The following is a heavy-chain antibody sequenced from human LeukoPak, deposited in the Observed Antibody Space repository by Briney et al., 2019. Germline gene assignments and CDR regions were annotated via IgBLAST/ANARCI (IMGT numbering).Heavy chain of an antibody. CDR2: IKTDGSST. V-gene: IGHV3-74*01. Sequence: GGSLRLSCAASGFTFSNYWMHWVRQAAGKGLVWVSRIKTDGSSTSYADSVKGRFTISRDNAKNTLYLQMNTMSAEDTAVYFCARGGTSGCLDYWGQGTLVTVSS. D-gene: IGHD6-19*01. J-gene: IGHJ4*02. CDR1: GFTFSNYW. CDR3: ARGGTSGCLDY.